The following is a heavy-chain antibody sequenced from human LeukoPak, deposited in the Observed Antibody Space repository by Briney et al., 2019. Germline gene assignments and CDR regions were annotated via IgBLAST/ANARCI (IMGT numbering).Heavy chain of an antibody. V-gene: IGHV3-30*04. CDR3: AREYSFSSGWAGFDP. Sequence: GGSLRLSCEASGFTLSSYAMHWVRQPPGKGREGLAVISYDGTNKYYADSVKGRFTISRDNSKNTLYLQMNSLRPDDTAVYWCAREYSFSSGWAGFDPWGQGTLVTVSS. J-gene: IGHJ5*02. D-gene: IGHD6-19*01. CDR1: GFTLSSYA. CDR2: ISYDGTNK.